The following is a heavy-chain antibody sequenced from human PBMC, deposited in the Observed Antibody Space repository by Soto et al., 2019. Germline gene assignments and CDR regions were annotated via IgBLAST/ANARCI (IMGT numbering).Heavy chain of an antibody. CDR3: ATAFRARLGWFDP. D-gene: IGHD3-10*01. CDR1: GYTLSDFY. CDR2: ADPEDAET. Sequence: GASVKVSCKVSGYTLSDFYMHWVKQAPGKGLEWMGLADPEDAETIYAEKFQGRVTIIADTSTDTAYMELSSLRSDDTAVYYCATAFRARLGWFDPWGQGTQVTVS. J-gene: IGHJ5*02. V-gene: IGHV1-69-2*01.